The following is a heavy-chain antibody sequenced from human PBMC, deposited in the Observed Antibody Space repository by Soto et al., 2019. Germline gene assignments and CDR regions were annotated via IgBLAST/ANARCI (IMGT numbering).Heavy chain of an antibody. D-gene: IGHD3-10*01. CDR3: ARPMNYNDYLDY. CDR2: INAGNGNT. J-gene: IGHJ4*02. Sequence: ASVKVSCKASGHTFTSYAMHWVRQAPGQRLEWMGWINAGNGNTKYSQKFQGRVTITRDTSASTAYMELSSLRSEDTAVYYCARPMNYNDYLDYWGQGTLVTVSS. V-gene: IGHV1-3*01. CDR1: GHTFTSYA.